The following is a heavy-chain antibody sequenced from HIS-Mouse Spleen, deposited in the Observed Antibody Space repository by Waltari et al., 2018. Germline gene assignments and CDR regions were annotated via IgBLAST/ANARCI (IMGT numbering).Heavy chain of an antibody. J-gene: IGHJ4*02. Sequence: QVQLVESGGVVVQLGRSLRLSCPASGVPFSRYAMPWVRQAPGKGLEGVAVISYDGSNKYYADSVKGRFTISRDNSKNTLYLQMNSLRAEDTAVYYCARDHSGWYFDYWGQGTLVTVSS. CDR3: ARDHSGWYFDY. V-gene: IGHV3-30-3*01. D-gene: IGHD6-19*01. CDR2: ISYDGSNK. CDR1: GVPFSRYA.